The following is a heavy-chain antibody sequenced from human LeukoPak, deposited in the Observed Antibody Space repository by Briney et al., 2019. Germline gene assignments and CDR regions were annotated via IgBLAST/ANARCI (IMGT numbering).Heavy chain of an antibody. D-gene: IGHD4-17*01. CDR2: INHSGST. CDR3: ARVGVTTVTTKLLHTKKLWYFDL. J-gene: IGHJ2*01. CDR1: GGSFSGYY. Sequence: PSETLSLTCAVYGGSFSGYYWSWIRQPPGKGLEWIGEINHSGSTNYNPSLKSRVTISVDTSKNQFSLKLSSVTAADTAVYYCARVGVTTVTTKLLHTKKLWYFDLWGRGTLVTVSS. V-gene: IGHV4-34*01.